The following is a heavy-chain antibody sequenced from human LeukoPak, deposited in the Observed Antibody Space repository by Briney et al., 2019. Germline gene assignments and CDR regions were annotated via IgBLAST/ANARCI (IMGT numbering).Heavy chain of an antibody. J-gene: IGHJ4*02. CDR3: AKEGKYSSGWPHYYFDY. CDR1: GFTFSSYA. V-gene: IGHV3-23*01. D-gene: IGHD6-19*01. Sequence: GASLRLSCAASGFTFSSYAMSWVRQVPGKGLEWVSAISGSGGSTYYADSVKGRFTISRDNSKNTLYLQMNSLRAEDTAVYYCAKEGKYSSGWPHYYFDYWGQGTLVTVSS. CDR2: ISGSGGST.